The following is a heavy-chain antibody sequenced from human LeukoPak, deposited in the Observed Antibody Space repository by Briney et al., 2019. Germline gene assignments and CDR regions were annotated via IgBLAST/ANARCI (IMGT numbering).Heavy chain of an antibody. CDR3: ARTARVTVVFSAFHYYYMDV. CDR1: GGSISSSNW. Sequence: PSETLSLTCAVSGGSISSSNWWSWVRQPPGKGLEWIGEIYHSGSTNYNPSLKSRVTISVDKSKNQFSLKLSSVTAADTAVYYCARTARVTVVFSAFHYYYMDVWGKGTTVTVSS. J-gene: IGHJ6*03. V-gene: IGHV4-4*02. CDR2: IYHSGST. D-gene: IGHD2-15*01.